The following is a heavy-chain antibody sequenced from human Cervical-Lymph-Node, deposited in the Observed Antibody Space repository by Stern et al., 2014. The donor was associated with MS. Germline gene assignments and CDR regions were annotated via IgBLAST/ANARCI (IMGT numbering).Heavy chain of an antibody. V-gene: IGHV3-33*01. Sequence: QVQLVESGGGVVQPGTSLRLSCAASGFTFSNYGMHWVRQAPGKGLERVAVIWYDGSKRYYADSVKGRFTISRDNPKKTLYLQMSSLGGEDTAVYYCARGFGSYVYLGYFDHWGQGTLVTVSS. CDR1: GFTFSNYG. D-gene: IGHD5-12*01. J-gene: IGHJ4*02. CDR2: IWYDGSKR. CDR3: ARGFGSYVYLGYFDH.